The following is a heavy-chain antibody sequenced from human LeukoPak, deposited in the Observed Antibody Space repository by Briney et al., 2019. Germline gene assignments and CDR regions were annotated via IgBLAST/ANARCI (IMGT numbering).Heavy chain of an antibody. Sequence: GRSLRLSCAASGFTFSSYGMHWVRQAPGKGLEWVAVIWYDGSNKYYADSVKGRFTISRDNSKNTLYLQMNSLRAEDTAVYYCARDRRGSGWYDWYYFDYWGQGTLVTVSS. V-gene: IGHV3-33*01. D-gene: IGHD6-19*01. CDR3: ARDRRGSGWYDWYYFDY. CDR1: GFTFSSYG. CDR2: IWYDGSNK. J-gene: IGHJ4*02.